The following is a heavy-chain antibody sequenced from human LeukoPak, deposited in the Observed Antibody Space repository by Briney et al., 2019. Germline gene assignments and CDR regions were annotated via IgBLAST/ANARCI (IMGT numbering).Heavy chain of an antibody. CDR3: ARADYGDYVWFDP. J-gene: IGHJ5*02. CDR2: INPNSGGT. V-gene: IGHV1-2*06. Sequence: ASVKVSCKASGYTFTGYCMHWVRQAPGQGLEWMGRINPNSGGTNYAQKFQGRVTMTRDTSISTAYMELSRLRSDDTAVYYCARADYGDYVWFDPWGQGTLVTVSS. D-gene: IGHD4-17*01. CDR1: GYTFTGYC.